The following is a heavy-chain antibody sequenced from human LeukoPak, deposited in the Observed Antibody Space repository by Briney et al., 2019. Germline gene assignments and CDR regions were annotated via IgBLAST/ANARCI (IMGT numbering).Heavy chain of an antibody. CDR3: AKGRDSGGYDAFDI. V-gene: IGHV3-30*18. CDR1: GFTFSSYG. Sequence: PGGSLRLSCAASGFTFSSYGMHWVRQAPGKGLEWVAVISYDGSNKYYADSVKGRFTISRDNSKRTLYLQMNRLRAENTAVYYCAKGRDSGGYDAFDISGQGTMVTVSS. D-gene: IGHD3-22*01. J-gene: IGHJ3*02. CDR2: ISYDGSNK.